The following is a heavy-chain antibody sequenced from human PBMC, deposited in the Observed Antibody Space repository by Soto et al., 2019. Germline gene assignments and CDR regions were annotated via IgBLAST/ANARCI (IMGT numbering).Heavy chain of an antibody. V-gene: IGHV1-69*06. CDR2: IIPIFGTA. D-gene: IGHD6-6*01. Sequence: SVKVSCKASGGTFSSYAISWVRQAPGLGLEWMGGIIPIFGTANYAQKFQGRVTITADKSTSTAYMELSSLRSEDTAVYYCARESARPDYYYYGMDVWGQGTTVTVSS. CDR1: GGTFSSYA. J-gene: IGHJ6*02. CDR3: ARESARPDYYYYGMDV.